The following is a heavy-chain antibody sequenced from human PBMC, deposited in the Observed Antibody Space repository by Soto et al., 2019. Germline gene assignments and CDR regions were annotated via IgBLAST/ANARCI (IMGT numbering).Heavy chain of an antibody. D-gene: IGHD2-15*01. CDR2: IWYDGSKK. CDR1: GFTFSSYG. V-gene: IGHV3-33*01. J-gene: IGHJ6*02. CDR3: ASAYCSGGRCSYYGMDV. Sequence: QVQLVESGGGVVQPGRSLRLSCAASGFTFSSYGMHWVRQAPGKGLEWVAVIWYDGSKKYYADSVKGRFTISRDNSKNTLYLQMSSLRAEDTAVYYCASAYCSGGRCSYYGMDVWGQGTTVTVSS.